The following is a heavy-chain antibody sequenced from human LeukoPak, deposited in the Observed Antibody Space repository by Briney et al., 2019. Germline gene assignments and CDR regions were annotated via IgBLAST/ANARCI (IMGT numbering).Heavy chain of an antibody. CDR1: GFIFSNYD. CDR3: ARDLRSSWYDGMDV. CDR2: IRYDGSDK. D-gene: IGHD6-13*01. V-gene: IGHV3-30*02. Sequence: GGSLRLSCAASGFIFSNYDMNWVRQAPGKGLEWEAFIRYDGSDKYYADSVKGRFTISRDNSKNTLYLQMNSLRAEDTAVFYCARDLRSSWYDGMDVWGQGTTVTVSS. J-gene: IGHJ6*02.